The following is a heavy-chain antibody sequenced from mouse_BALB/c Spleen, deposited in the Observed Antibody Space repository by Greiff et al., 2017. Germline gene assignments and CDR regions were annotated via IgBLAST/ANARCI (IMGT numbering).Heavy chain of an antibody. D-gene: IGHD2-3*01. Sequence: EVKLVESGGGLVQPGGSRKLSCAASGFTFSSFGMHWVRQAPEKGLEWVAYISSGSSTIYYADTVKGRFTISRDNPKNTLFLQMTSLRSEDTAMYYCARSALLDGYDYWGQGTTLTVSS. CDR1: GFTFSSFG. J-gene: IGHJ2*01. CDR2: ISSGSSTI. V-gene: IGHV5-17*02. CDR3: ARSALLDGYDY.